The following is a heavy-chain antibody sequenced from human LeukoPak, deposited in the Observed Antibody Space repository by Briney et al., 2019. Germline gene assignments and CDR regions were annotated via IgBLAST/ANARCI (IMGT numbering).Heavy chain of an antibody. J-gene: IGHJ4*02. D-gene: IGHD1-26*01. CDR2: IYYSGST. CDR3: ARVGRPGELISFDY. V-gene: IGHV4-59*01. CDR1: GDSLSSYY. Sequence: SETLSLTCTVSGDSLSSYYWTWVRQPPGKGLEWIGYIYYSGSTNYDPSLKSRVTISVDTSKNQFSLRLSSVTAADTAVYYCARVGRPGELISFDYWGQGTLVTVSS.